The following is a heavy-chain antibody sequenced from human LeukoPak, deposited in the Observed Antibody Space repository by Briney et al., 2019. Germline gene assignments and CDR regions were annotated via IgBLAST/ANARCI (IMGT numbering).Heavy chain of an antibody. V-gene: IGHV3-21*01. CDR1: GFTFSSYS. Sequence: PGRSLRLSCAASGFTFSSYSMNWVRQAPGKGLEWVSSISSSSSYIYYADSVKGRFTISRDNAKNSLYLQMNSLRAEDTAVYYCARDQSSPHYYDSSGYNSAFDIWGQGTMVTVSS. J-gene: IGHJ3*02. D-gene: IGHD3-22*01. CDR2: ISSSSSYI. CDR3: ARDQSSPHYYDSSGYNSAFDI.